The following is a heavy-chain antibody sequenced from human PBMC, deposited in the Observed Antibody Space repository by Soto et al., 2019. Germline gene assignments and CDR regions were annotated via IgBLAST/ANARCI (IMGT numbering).Heavy chain of an antibody. J-gene: IGHJ5*02. CDR1: GYTFTSYY. D-gene: IGHD1-26*01. CDR3: ARDPHGGSGERNWFDP. CDR2: INPSGGST. V-gene: IGHV1-46*03. Sequence: ASVKVSCKASGYTFTSYYMHWVRQAPAQGLEWMGIINPSGGSTSYAQKFQGRVTMTRDTSTSTVYMELSSLRSEDTAVYYCARDPHGGSGERNWFDPWGQGTLVTVSS.